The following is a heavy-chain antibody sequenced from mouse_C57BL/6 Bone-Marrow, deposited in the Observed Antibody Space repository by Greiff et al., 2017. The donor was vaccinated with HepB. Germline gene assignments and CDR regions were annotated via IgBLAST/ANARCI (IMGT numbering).Heavy chain of an antibody. CDR3: ARRPYYYGSSYGAY. CDR2: INSDGGST. Sequence: EVKLEESGGGLVQPGESLKLSCESNEYEFPSHDMSWVRKTPEKRLELVAAINSDGGSTYYPDTMERRFIISRDNTKKTLYLQMSSLRSEDTALYYCARRPYYYGSSYGAYWGQGTLVTVSA. D-gene: IGHD1-1*01. J-gene: IGHJ3*01. CDR1: EYEFPSHD. V-gene: IGHV5-2*03.